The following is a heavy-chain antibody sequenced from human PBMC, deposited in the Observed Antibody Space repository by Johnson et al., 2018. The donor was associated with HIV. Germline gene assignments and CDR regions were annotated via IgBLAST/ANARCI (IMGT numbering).Heavy chain of an antibody. CDR3: AKARARFYGAFDR. J-gene: IGHJ3*02. D-gene: IGHD2/OR15-2a*01. CDR2: IWYDGSNK. V-gene: IGHV3-33*06. CDR1: GFTFSSYG. Sequence: QVQLVESGGGVVQPGRSLRLSCAASGFTFSSYGMHWVRQAPGKGLEWVAVIWYDGSNKYYADSVKGRFTISRDNSKNTLYLQMNSLRAEDTAVYYCAKARARFYGAFDRWGQGTMVTVSS.